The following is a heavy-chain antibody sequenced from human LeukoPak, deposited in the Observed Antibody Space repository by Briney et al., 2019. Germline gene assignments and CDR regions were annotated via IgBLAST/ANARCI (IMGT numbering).Heavy chain of an antibody. D-gene: IGHD2-15*01. Sequence: PSETLSLTCTVPGGSISSSSYYWGWIRQPPGKGLEWIGSIYYSGSTYYNPSLKSRVTISVDTSKNQFSLKLSSVTAADTAVYYCARDTAGYCSGGTCYSAGAFDIWGQGTMVTVSS. CDR2: IYYSGST. CDR1: GGSISSSSYY. V-gene: IGHV4-39*07. J-gene: IGHJ3*02. CDR3: ARDTAGYCSGGTCYSAGAFDI.